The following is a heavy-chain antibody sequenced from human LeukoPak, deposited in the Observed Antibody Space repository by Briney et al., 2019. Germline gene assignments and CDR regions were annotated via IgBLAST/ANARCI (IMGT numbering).Heavy chain of an antibody. CDR3: AGDRGTWNDDGFDY. D-gene: IGHD1-1*01. J-gene: IGHJ4*02. V-gene: IGHV4-39*07. CDR1: GGSISSSSYY. CDR2: IYYSGST. Sequence: SETLSLTCTVSGGSISSSSYYWGWIRQPPGKGLEWIGSIYYSGSTYYNPSLKSRVTMSVDTSKNQFSLKLSSVTAADMAVYYCAGDRGTWNDDGFDYWGQGTLVTVSS.